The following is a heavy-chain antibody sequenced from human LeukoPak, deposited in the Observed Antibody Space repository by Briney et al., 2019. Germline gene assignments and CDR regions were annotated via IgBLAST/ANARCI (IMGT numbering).Heavy chain of an antibody. V-gene: IGHV3-21*01. D-gene: IGHD5-18*01. CDR3: AREREVGYSYGYFDY. CDR1: GFTFSSYS. Sequence: PGGSLRLSCAASGFTFSSYSMNWVRQAPGKGLEWVSSISSSSSYIYYADSVKGRFTISRDNAKNSLYLQMNSLRAEDTAVYYCAREREVGYSYGYFDYWGQGTLVTVSS. CDR2: ISSSSSYI. J-gene: IGHJ4*02.